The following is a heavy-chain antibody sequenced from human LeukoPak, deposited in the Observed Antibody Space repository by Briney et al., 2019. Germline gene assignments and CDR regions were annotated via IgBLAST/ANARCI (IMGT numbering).Heavy chain of an antibody. D-gene: IGHD6-19*01. CDR1: GFTFSSYA. J-gene: IGHJ4*02. V-gene: IGHV3-23*01. CDR3: AKAPSSGWYIAPKYYFDY. CDR2: ISGSGGST. Sequence: GGSLRLSCAAPGFTFSSYAMSWVRQAPGKGLEWVSAISGSGGSTYYADSVKGRFTISRDNSKNTLYLQMNSLRAEDTAVYYCAKAPSSGWYIAPKYYFDYWGQGTLVTVSS.